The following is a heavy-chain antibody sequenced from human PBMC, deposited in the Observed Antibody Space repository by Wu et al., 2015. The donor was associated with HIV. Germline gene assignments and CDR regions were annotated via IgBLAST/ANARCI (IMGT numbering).Heavy chain of an antibody. D-gene: IGHD5-12*01. J-gene: IGHJ1*01. CDR1: GYTFTGYY. CDR2: INPNSGGT. CDR3: ARDLNSGYEGEYFQH. Sequence: QVQLVQSGAEVKKPGASVKVSCKASGYTFTGYYMHWVRQAPGQGLEWMGWINPNSGGTNYAQKFQGRVTMTRDTSISTAYMELSRLRSDDMAVYYCARDLNSGYEGEYFQHWGQGTLVTVSS. V-gene: IGHV1-2*02.